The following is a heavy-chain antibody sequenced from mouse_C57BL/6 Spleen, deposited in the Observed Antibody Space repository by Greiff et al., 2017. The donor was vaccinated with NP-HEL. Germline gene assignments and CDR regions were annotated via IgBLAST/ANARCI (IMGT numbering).Heavy chain of an antibody. CDR1: GYTFTSYW. Sequence: QVQLQQPGTELVKPGASVKLSCKASGYTFTSYWMHWVKQRPGQGLEWIGNINPSNGGTNYNEKFKSKATLTVDKSSSTAYMQLSSLTSEDSAVYFCARLSSGTHEGYAMDYWGQGTSVTVSS. D-gene: IGHD3-2*02. J-gene: IGHJ4*01. CDR3: ARLSSGTHEGYAMDY. V-gene: IGHV1-53*01. CDR2: INPSNGGT.